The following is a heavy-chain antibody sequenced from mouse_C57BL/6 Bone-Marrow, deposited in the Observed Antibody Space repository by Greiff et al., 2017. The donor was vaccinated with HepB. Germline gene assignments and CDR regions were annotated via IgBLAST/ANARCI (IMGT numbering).Heavy chain of an antibody. V-gene: IGHV1-64*01. D-gene: IGHD1-1*01. J-gene: IGHJ3*01. CDR3: AQGYYGSRGAWFAY. CDR1: GYTFTSYW. CDR2: IHPNSGST. Sequence: VQLQQPGAELVKPGASVKLSCKASGYTFTSYWMHWVKQRPGQGLEWIGMIHPNSGSTNYNEKFKSKATLTVDKSSSTAYMQLSSLTSEDSAVYYCAQGYYGSRGAWFAYWGQGTLVTVSA.